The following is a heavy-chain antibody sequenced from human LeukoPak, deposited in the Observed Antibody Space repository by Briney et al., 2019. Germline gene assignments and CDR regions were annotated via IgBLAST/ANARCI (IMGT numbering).Heavy chain of an antibody. CDR2: IYYSGST. D-gene: IGHD3-22*01. Sequence: PSETLSLTCTVSGGSISSGGYYWSWIRQHPGKGLEWIGYIYYSGSTYYNPSLKSRVTISVDTSKNQFSLKLSSVTAADTAVYYCARGDYDSSGYWIAPEHHFDYWGQGTLVTVSS. V-gene: IGHV4-31*03. CDR3: ARGDYDSSGYWIAPEHHFDY. J-gene: IGHJ4*02. CDR1: GGSISSGGYY.